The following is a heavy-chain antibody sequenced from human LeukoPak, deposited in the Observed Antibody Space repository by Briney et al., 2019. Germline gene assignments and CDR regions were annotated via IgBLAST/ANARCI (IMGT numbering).Heavy chain of an antibody. CDR2: IIPIFGTA. Sequence: ASVKVSCKASGGTFSSYAISWVRQAPGQGLEWMGGIIPIFGTANYAQKFQGRVTITADESTSTAYMELSSLRSEDTAVYYCARGSSGTGYHNVGYWGQGTLVTVSS. CDR3: ARGSSGTGYHNVGY. D-gene: IGHD3-9*01. CDR1: GGTFSSYA. J-gene: IGHJ4*02. V-gene: IGHV1-69*13.